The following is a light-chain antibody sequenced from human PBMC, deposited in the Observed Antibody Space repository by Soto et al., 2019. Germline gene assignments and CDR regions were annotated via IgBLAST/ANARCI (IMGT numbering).Light chain of an antibody. J-gene: IGKJ1*01. CDR1: QSLVSTTGTY. Sequence: DVLMTHSPLSLPVTLGQPASISCRSSQSLVSTTGTYFTWFQQRPGQSPRRLIYKVSNRDSGVPDRLSGSGSGTDFTLKISRVEAEDVGVYYGMQGTHWTWTLCHGTKV. V-gene: IGKV2-30*01. CDR2: KVS. CDR3: MQGTHWTWT.